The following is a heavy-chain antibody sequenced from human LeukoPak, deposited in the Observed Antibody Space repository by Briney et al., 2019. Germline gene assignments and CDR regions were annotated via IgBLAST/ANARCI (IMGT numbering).Heavy chain of an antibody. J-gene: IGHJ4*02. D-gene: IGHD3-22*01. CDR2: IYTSGST. CDR1: GGAISSYY. CDR3: ARDRNYYDSSGSPLYFDC. Sequence: SETLSLTGTVSGGAISSYYWSWIRQPAGKGLEWIGRIYTSGSTNYNPSLKGRVTMSVDTSKNQFSLKLSSVTAADTAVYYCARDRNYYDSSGSPLYFDCWGQGTLVTVSS. V-gene: IGHV4-4*07.